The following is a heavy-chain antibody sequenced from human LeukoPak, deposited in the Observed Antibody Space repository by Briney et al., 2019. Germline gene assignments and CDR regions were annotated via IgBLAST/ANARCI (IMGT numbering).Heavy chain of an antibody. CDR3: ARVNIAAAGKTFDP. D-gene: IGHD6-13*01. CDR1: GGSISSYY. Sequence: SDTLSLTCTVSGGSISSYYWIWIRQPAGKGLEWIGRIYTSGSTNYNPSLKSRVTMSVDTSKNQFSLKLSSVTAADTAVYYCARVNIAAAGKTFDPWGQGTLVAVSS. J-gene: IGHJ5*02. CDR2: IYTSGST. V-gene: IGHV4-4*07.